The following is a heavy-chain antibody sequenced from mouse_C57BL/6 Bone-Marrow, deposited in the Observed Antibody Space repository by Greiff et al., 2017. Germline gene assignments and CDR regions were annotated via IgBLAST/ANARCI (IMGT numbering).Heavy chain of an antibody. V-gene: IGHV1-81*01. CDR3: ARDYYSNYFDY. Sequence: QVQLQQSGAELARPGASVKLSCKASGYTFTSYGISWVKQRTGQGLEWIGEIYPRSGNTYYNEKVKGKATLTADKSASTAYMELRSLTSEDSAVYFCARDYYSNYFDYWGQGTTLTVSS. CDR1: GYTFTSYG. D-gene: IGHD2-5*01. J-gene: IGHJ2*01. CDR2: IYPRSGNT.